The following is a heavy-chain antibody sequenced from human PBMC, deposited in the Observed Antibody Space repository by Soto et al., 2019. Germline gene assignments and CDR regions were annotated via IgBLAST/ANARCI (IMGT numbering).Heavy chain of an antibody. D-gene: IGHD5-18*01. CDR3: ARGGDTAMVIVPLLQSGGYYMDV. J-gene: IGHJ6*03. CDR1: GFTFSSYD. CDR2: IGTAGDT. V-gene: IGHV3-13*01. Sequence: GGSLRLSCAASGFTFSSYDMHWVRQATGKGLEWVSAIGTAGDTYYPGSVKGRFTISRENAKNSLYLQMNSLRARDTAVYYCARGGDTAMVIVPLLQSGGYYMDVWGKGTTVTVSS.